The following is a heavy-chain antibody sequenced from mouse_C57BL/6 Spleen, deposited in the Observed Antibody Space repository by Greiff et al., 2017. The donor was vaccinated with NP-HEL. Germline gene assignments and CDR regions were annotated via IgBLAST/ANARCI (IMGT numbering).Heavy chain of an antibody. CDR1: GFTFSDYG. CDR2: ISSGSSTI. J-gene: IGHJ1*03. D-gene: IGHD3-1*01. CDR3: ARGLPWYFDV. Sequence: EVMLVESGGGLVKPGGSLKLSCAASGFTFSDYGMHWVRQAPEKGLEWVAYISSGSSTIYYADTVKGRFTISRDNAKNTLFLQMTSLRSEDTAMCYCARGLPWYFDVWGTGTTVTVSS. V-gene: IGHV5-17*01.